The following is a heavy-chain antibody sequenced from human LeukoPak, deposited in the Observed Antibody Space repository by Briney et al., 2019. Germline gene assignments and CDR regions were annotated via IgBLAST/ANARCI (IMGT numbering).Heavy chain of an antibody. CDR1: GFTFSSYW. Sequence: PGESLRLSCAASGFTFSSYWMHWVRQAPGKGLVWVSRISTDGRSAKYADFVEGRFTISRDNAKNTLYLQMNSLRAEDTAAYYCVRGNFNGGIVYWGQGTLVTVSS. V-gene: IGHV3-74*01. J-gene: IGHJ4*02. CDR2: ISTDGRSA. CDR3: VRGNFNGGIVY.